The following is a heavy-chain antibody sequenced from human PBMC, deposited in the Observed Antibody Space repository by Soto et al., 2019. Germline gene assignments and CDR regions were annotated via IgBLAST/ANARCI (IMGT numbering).Heavy chain of an antibody. J-gene: IGHJ4*02. CDR1: GGTFSSYA. CDR2: IIPIFGTA. Sequence: EASVKVSCKASGGTFSSYAISWVRQAPGQGLEWMRGIIPIFGTANYAQKLQGRVTITADESTSTAYMELSSLRSEDTAVYYCAREGGDYDILTGPEWGQGTLVTVSS. CDR3: AREGGDYDILTGPE. V-gene: IGHV1-69*13. D-gene: IGHD3-9*01.